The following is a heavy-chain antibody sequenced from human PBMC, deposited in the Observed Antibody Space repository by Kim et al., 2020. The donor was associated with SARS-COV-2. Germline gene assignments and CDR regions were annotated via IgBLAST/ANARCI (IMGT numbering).Heavy chain of an antibody. CDR2: ISYDGSNK. J-gene: IGHJ4*02. CDR3: ARESNAVNSKDY. V-gene: IGHV3-33*05. D-gene: IGHD2-2*01. Sequence: GGSLRLSCAASGFTFSSYGMHWVRQAPGKGLEWVAVISYDGSNKYYADSVKGRFTISRDNSKNTLYLQMNSLRAEDTAVYYCARESNAVNSKDYWGQGTLVTVSS. CDR1: GFTFSSYG.